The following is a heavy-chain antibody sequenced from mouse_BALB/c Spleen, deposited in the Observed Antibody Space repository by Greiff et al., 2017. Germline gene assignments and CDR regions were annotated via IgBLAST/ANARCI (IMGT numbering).Heavy chain of an antibody. Sequence: EVKLVESGPGLVAPSQCLSISCTASGFSFTGYGVNWVRQTPEKRLEWVAYISNGGGSTYYPDTVKGRFTISRDNAKNTLYLQMSSLKSEDTAMYYCARQGIYYYGSSWEYYAMDYWGQGTSVTVSS. V-gene: IGHV5-12-2*01. CDR3: ARQGIYYYGSSWEYYAMDY. J-gene: IGHJ4*01. CDR1: GFSFTGYG. D-gene: IGHD1-1*01. CDR2: ISNGGGST.